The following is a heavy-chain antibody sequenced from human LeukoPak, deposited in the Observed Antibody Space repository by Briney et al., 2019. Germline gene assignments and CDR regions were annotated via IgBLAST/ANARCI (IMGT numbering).Heavy chain of an antibody. D-gene: IGHD3-22*01. J-gene: IGHJ4*02. CDR1: GYTFTSYA. CDR3: ARGPPYYYDSSGYYYSTGDY. CDR2: INTNTGNP. Sequence: VASVKVSCKASGYTFTSYAMNWVRQAPGQGLEWMGWINTNTGNPTYAQGFTGRFVFSLDTSVSTAYLQISSLKAEDTAVYYCARGPPYYYDSSGYYYSTGDYWGQGTLVTVSS. V-gene: IGHV7-4-1*02.